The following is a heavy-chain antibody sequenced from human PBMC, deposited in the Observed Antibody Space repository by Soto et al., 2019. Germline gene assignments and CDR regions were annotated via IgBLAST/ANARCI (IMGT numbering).Heavy chain of an antibody. J-gene: IGHJ4*02. CDR1: GIEFSNYA. D-gene: IGHD5-18*01. CDR2: ISGSGATK. Sequence: GGSLRLSCVASGIEFSNYAMSWVRQAPGKGLEWVSYISGSGATKYYADSVKGRFTISRDNARNSLYLQMSSLSDEDTAGYYCARAIRGFSYVVDYWGQGTLVTVSS. CDR3: ARAIRGFSYVVDY. V-gene: IGHV3-48*02.